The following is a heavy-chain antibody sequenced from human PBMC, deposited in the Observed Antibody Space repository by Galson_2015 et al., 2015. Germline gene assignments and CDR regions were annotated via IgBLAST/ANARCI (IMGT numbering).Heavy chain of an antibody. CDR2: IYYNGDT. Sequence: SETLSLTCTVSGGPIYNYYWSWIRQPPGKGLEWIGYIYYNGDTNYNPSLKSRVTISEDTSKNQFSLILSSVTAADTAVHYCARGGDAFDIWGQGTMVTVSS. D-gene: IGHD3-16*01. V-gene: IGHV4-59*01. J-gene: IGHJ3*02. CDR3: ARGGDAFDI. CDR1: GGPIYNYY.